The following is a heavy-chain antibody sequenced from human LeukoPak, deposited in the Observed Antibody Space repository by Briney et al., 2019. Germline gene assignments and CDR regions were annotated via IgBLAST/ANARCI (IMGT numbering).Heavy chain of an antibody. CDR2: ISSSSSYI. V-gene: IGHV3-21*01. D-gene: IGHD6-6*01. J-gene: IGHJ4*02. CDR3: ARSRVTAARAGGTDY. CDR1: GFTFSSYS. Sequence: PGGSLRLSCAASGFTFSSYSMNWVRQAPGKGLEWVSSISSSSSYIYYADSVKGRFTISRDNAKNSLYLQMNSLRAEDTAVYYCARSRVTAARAGGTDYWGQGTLVTVSS.